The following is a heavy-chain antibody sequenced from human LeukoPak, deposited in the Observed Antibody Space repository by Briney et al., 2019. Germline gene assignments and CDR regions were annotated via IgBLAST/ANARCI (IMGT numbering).Heavy chain of an antibody. D-gene: IGHD3-10*01. CDR2: IYYSGST. J-gene: IGHJ4*02. CDR1: GGSISSYY. Sequence: SETPSLTCTVSGGSISSYYWSWIRQPPGKGLEWIGYIYYSGSTNYNPSLKSRVTISVDTSKNQFSLKLSSVTAADTAVYYCASGTYYYGPYYFDYWGQGTLVTVSS. V-gene: IGHV4-59*08. CDR3: ASGTYYYGPYYFDY.